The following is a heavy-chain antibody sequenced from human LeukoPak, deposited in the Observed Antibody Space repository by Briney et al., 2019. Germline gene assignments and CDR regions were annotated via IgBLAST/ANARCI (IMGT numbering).Heavy chain of an antibody. CDR2: INHSGST. D-gene: IGHD1-26*01. CDR1: GGSFSGYY. CDR3: ARGPRGSYYYYYGMDV. Sequence: SETLSLTCAVYGGSFSGYYWSWIRQLPGKGLEWIGEINHSGSTNYNPSLKSRVTISVDTSKNQFSLKLSSVTAADTAVYYCARGPRGSYYYYYGMDVWGQGTTVTVSS. J-gene: IGHJ6*02. V-gene: IGHV4-34*01.